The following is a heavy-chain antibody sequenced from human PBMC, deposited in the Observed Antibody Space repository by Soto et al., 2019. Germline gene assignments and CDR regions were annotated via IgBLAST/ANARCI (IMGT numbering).Heavy chain of an antibody. V-gene: IGHV1-18*01. J-gene: IGHJ6*03. CDR3: ARVGFDCSGGSCYPYYYYYMDV. CDR2: ISAYNGNT. Sequence: GASVKVSCKASGXTFTSYGISWVRQAPGQGLEWMGWISAYNGNTNYAQKLQGRVTMTTDTSTSTAYMELRSLRSDDTAVYYCARVGFDCSGGSCYPYYYYYMDVWGKGTTVTVSS. D-gene: IGHD2-15*01. CDR1: GXTFTSYG.